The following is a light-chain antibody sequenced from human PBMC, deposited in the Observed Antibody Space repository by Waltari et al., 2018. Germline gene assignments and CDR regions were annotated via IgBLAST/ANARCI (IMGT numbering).Light chain of an antibody. J-gene: IGKJ4*01. CDR2: KAS. V-gene: IGKV1-5*03. CDR1: QSISKW. CDR3: QQYNSYSLLS. Sequence: DIQMTQSPSTLSASVGDRVIFSCRASQSISKWLAWYQQKPGKAPKLLIYKASTLESGVPSRFSGSGSVTELTLTISSLQPEDCATYYCQQYNSYSLLSYGGGTKVEIK.